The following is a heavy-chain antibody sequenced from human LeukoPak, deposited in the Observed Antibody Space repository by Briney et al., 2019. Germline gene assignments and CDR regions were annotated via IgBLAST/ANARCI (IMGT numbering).Heavy chain of an antibody. Sequence: GGSLRLSCAASGFTFSDYNMSWIRQAPGKGLVWVSYISSSGNTISYADSVKGRFTISRDNAKNSLFLQMNSLRDEDTAVYYCARSEAAFDYWGQGTLVTVSS. V-gene: IGHV3-11*01. J-gene: IGHJ4*02. CDR2: ISSSGNTI. CDR1: GFTFSDYN. CDR3: ARSEAAFDY.